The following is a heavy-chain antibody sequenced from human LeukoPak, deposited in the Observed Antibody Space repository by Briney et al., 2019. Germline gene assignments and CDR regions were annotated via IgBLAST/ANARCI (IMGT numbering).Heavy chain of an antibody. D-gene: IGHD5-18*01. V-gene: IGHV1-2*02. J-gene: IGHJ5*02. CDR1: GYTFTGYY. CDR3: ARGDSYGYEGNWFDP. Sequence: ASVKVSCKASGYTFTGYYMHWVRQAPGEGLEWMGWINPNSGGTNYAQKFQGRVTMTRDTSISTAYMELSSLRSEDTAVYYCARGDSYGYEGNWFDPWGQGTLVTVSS. CDR2: INPNSGGT.